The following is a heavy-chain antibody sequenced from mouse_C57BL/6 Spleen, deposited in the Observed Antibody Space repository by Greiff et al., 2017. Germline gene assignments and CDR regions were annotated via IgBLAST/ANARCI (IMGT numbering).Heavy chain of an antibody. J-gene: IGHJ1*03. D-gene: IGHD1-1*01. V-gene: IGHV5-6*01. CDR1: GFTFSSYG. Sequence: VQLQQSGGDLVKPGGSLKLSCAASGFTFSSYGMSWVRQTPDKRLEWVATISSGGSYTYYPDSVKGRFTISRDNAKNTLYLQMSSLKSEDTAMYYCARQDYGSSPSYWYFDVWGTGTTVTVSS. CDR3: ARQDYGSSPSYWYFDV. CDR2: ISSGGSYT.